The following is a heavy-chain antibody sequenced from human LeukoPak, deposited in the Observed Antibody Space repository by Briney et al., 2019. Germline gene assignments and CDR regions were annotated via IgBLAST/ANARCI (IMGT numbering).Heavy chain of an antibody. V-gene: IGHV3-23*01. CDR3: AGDMQLST. D-gene: IGHD3-16*02. CDR1: GFTFSGSA. J-gene: IGHJ3*01. CDR2: ISYSGANS. Sequence: GGSLRLSCAASGFTFSGSAMSWVRQAPWEGLEWVSLISYSGANSYYTDSVRGRFTISRDNSKDTLFLQMNSLRAEDTAIYYCAGDMQLSTWGLGTMVTVSS.